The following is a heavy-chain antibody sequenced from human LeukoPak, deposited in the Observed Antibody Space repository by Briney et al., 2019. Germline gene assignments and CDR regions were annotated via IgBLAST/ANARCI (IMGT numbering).Heavy chain of an antibody. J-gene: IGHJ4*02. V-gene: IGHV4-4*07. CDR3: ARDTGKSGYPDY. CDR1: GGSISSYY. CDR2: IYSSGII. D-gene: IGHD3-3*01. Sequence: PSETLSLTCTVSGGSISSYYWSWIRQPAGKAPEWIGRIYSSGIINYNPSLKSRVTMSLDSSKNQLSLKLSYVTAADTAVYYCARDTGKSGYPDYWGQGTLVTVSS.